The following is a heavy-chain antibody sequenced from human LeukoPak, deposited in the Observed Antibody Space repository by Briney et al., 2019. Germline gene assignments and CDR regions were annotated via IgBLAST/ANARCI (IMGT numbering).Heavy chain of an antibody. CDR1: GFTVSSNY. CDR3: ARGSTYYYGSGSYYNLQGAFDI. Sequence: PGVSLRLSCAASGFTVSSNYMSWVRQAPGKGLEGVSVIYSGGSTYYADSVKGRFTISRDNSKNTLSLQMNSLRAEDTAVYYCARGSTYYYGSGSYYNLQGAFDIWGQGTMVTVSS. V-gene: IGHV3-53*01. D-gene: IGHD3-10*01. J-gene: IGHJ3*02. CDR2: IYSGGST.